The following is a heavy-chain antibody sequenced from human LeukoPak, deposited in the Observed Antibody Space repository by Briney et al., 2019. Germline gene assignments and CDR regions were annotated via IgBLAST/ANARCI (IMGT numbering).Heavy chain of an antibody. CDR3: AKDRRMAAAGTGEN. J-gene: IGHJ4*02. CDR2: ISGSGGST. V-gene: IGHV3-23*01. CDR1: GFTFSSYA. D-gene: IGHD6-13*01. Sequence: GGSLRLSCAASGFTFSSYAMSWVRQAPGKGLEWVSAISGSGGSTYYADSVKGRSTISRDNSKNTLYLQMNSLRAEDTAVYYCAKDRRMAAAGTGENWGQGTLVTVSS.